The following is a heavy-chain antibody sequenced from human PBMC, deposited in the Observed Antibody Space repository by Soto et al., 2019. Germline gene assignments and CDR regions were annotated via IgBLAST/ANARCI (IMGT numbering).Heavy chain of an antibody. CDR1: GFTFSSYS. D-gene: IGHD6-19*01. Sequence: PGGSLRLSCAASGFTFSSYSMNWVRQAPGKGLEWVSSISSSSSYIYYADSVKGRFTISRDNAKNSLYLQMNSLRAEDTAVYYCASPGMFGYSSSRRQGPDAFDVWGQGTMVTVSS. V-gene: IGHV3-21*01. J-gene: IGHJ3*01. CDR2: ISSSSSYI. CDR3: ASPGMFGYSSSRRQGPDAFDV.